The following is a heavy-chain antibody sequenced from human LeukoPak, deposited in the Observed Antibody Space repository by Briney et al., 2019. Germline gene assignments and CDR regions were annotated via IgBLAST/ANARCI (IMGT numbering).Heavy chain of an antibody. J-gene: IGHJ5*02. D-gene: IGHD5-12*01. V-gene: IGHV4-61*02. CDR3: ARDLGYDGFDWAP. CDR1: GDSITSGRYY. CDR2: IYSSGNT. Sequence: SETLSLTCTVSGDSITSGRYYWSWIRQPAGKELEWIGRIYSSGNTDYHPYIVSLKSRVSLSLDTSKDQFFLDLTSVTAADAAVYYCARDLGYDGFDWAPWGQGTLVTVSS.